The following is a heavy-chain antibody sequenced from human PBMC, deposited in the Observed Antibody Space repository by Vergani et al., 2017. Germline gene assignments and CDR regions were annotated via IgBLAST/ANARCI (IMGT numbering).Heavy chain of an antibody. J-gene: IGHJ4*02. CDR3: AREPNY. CDR2: IYYNGST. CDR1: GGSISNYY. V-gene: IGHV4-59*01. Sequence: QVQLQESGPGLVKPSETLSLTCTVSGGSISNYYWSWIRQPPGKGLEWIGYIYYNGSTNYNPSLKSEVTISVDTSKNQFSLKLSSVTAADTAVYYCAREPNYWGQGTLVTVSS.